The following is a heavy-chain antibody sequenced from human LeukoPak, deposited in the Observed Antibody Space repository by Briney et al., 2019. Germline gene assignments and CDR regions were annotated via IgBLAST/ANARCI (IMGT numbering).Heavy chain of an antibody. CDR3: ARGRMNDYVWGSYRYPYYFDY. D-gene: IGHD3-16*02. V-gene: IGHV4-59*12. CDR1: GGSISSYY. CDR2: IYYSGST. Sequence: SETLSLTCTVSGGSISSYYWSWIRQPPGKGLEWIGYIYYSGSTNYNPSLKSRVTISVDTSKNQFSLKLSSVTAADTAVYYCARGRMNDYVWGSYRYPYYFDYWGQGTLVTVSS. J-gene: IGHJ4*02.